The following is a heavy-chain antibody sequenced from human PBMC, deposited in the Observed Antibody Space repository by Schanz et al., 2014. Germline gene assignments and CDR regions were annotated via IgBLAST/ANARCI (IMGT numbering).Heavy chain of an antibody. CDR2: ISGGATST. CDR3: AKEDSSGLSYYFDY. Sequence: EGQLVESGGGLVRPGGSLRLSCVASGFTFSNYDMSWVRQAPGQGLEWVSDISGGATSTNYADSVKGRFTISRDNSKNTLHLQMNSLRVEDTAVYYCAKEDSSGLSYYFDYWGQGTLVTVSS. CDR1: GFTFSNYD. V-gene: IGHV3-23*04. J-gene: IGHJ4*02. D-gene: IGHD6-19*01.